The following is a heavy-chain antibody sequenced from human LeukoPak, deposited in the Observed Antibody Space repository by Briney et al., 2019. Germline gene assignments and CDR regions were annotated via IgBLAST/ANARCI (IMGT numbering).Heavy chain of an antibody. CDR3: ARGGYYYGYDY. J-gene: IGHJ4*02. Sequence: GESLRISCKGSGYSFATYWISWVRRMPGKGLEWMGRIDPSDSYTNYSPSFQGHVTISADKSISTAYLQWSSLKASDTAIYYCARGGYYYGYDYWGQGTLVTVSS. V-gene: IGHV5-10-1*01. CDR1: GYSFATYW. CDR2: IDPSDSYT. D-gene: IGHD3-10*01.